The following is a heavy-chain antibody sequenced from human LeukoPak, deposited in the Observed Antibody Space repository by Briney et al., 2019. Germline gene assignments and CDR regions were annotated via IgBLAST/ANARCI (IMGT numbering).Heavy chain of an antibody. V-gene: IGHV3-7*05. J-gene: IGHJ4*02. D-gene: IGHD1-26*01. CDR2: IKQDGSEK. CDR3: CSGSYRLDY. CDR1: GFTFSSYG. Sequence: PGGSLRLSCAASGFTFSSYGMHWVRQAPGKGLEWVANIKQDGSEKYYVDSVKGRFTISRDNAKNSLYLQMNSLRAEDTAVYYCCSGSYRLDYWGQGTLVTVSS.